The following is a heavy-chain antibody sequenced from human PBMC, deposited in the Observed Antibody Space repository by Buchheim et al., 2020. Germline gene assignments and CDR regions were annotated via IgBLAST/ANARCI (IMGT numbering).Heavy chain of an antibody. J-gene: IGHJ4*02. Sequence: EVQLLESGGGLVQPGGSLRLSCAASGLTFSSYAMSWVRQAPGKGLEWVSGISGSGGSTYYADSVKGRFNITRDNSKNQQDLQMNSLRAEDTAVYYCAKGPWFWEWDYWGQGTL. D-gene: IGHD3-10*01. CDR2: ISGSGGST. CDR3: AKGPWFWEWDY. CDR1: GLTFSSYA. V-gene: IGHV3-23*01.